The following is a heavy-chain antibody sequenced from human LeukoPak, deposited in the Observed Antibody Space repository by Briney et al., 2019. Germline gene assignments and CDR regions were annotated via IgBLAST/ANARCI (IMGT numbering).Heavy chain of an antibody. CDR3: ARIGGAMVRGVTYYYYGMDV. Sequence: RWASVKVSRKASGYTFTSYAMHWVRQAPGQRLEWMGWINAGNGNTKYSQKFQGRVTITRDTSASTAYMKLSSLRSEDTAVYYCARIGGAMVRGVTYYYYGMDVWGKGTTVIVSS. CDR2: INAGNGNT. V-gene: IGHV1-3*01. J-gene: IGHJ6*04. CDR1: GYTFTSYA. D-gene: IGHD3-10*01.